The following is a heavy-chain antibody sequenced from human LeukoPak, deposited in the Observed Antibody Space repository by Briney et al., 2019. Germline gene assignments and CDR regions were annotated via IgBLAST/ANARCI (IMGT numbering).Heavy chain of an antibody. V-gene: IGHV1-2*02. J-gene: IGHJ4*02. CDR3: ARGTYQPLLYTPGYFDY. Sequence: ASVKVSCKASGYTFTGYYMHWVRQAPGQGLEWMGWINPNSGGTNYAQKFQGRVTMTRDTSISTAYMELSRLRSDDTAVYYCARGTYQPLLYTPGYFDYWGQGTLVTVSS. CDR2: INPNSGGT. D-gene: IGHD2-2*02. CDR1: GYTFTGYY.